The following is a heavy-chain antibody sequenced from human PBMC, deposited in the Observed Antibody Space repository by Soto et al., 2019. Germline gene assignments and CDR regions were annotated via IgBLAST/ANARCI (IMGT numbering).Heavy chain of an antibody. V-gene: IGHV1-18*04. D-gene: IGHD3-22*01. CDR1: GYTFTIYG. J-gene: IGHJ4*02. CDR3: ARVDYYDSSGYYGY. Sequence: QVQLVQSGAEVKKPGASVKVSCKASGYTFTIYGISWVRHAPGQGLEWMGWISGYNGNTDYAQNLQDRVTLTTDASTSSVYMELRSLRSDDTAVYYGARVDYYDSSGYYGYWGQGTLITVSS. CDR2: ISGYNGNT.